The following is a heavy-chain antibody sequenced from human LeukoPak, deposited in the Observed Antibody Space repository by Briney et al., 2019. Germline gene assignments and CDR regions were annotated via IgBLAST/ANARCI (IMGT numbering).Heavy chain of an antibody. J-gene: IGHJ4*02. CDR3: AGRRVLDASFDY. Sequence: GGSLRLSCAASGFTVSNNYMSWVRQAPGKGLEWVSVIYSGDNTYYVESVKGRFTISRDNSKNTLFLQMNRLRAEDTAVYYCAGRRVLDASFDYWGQGTLVTVSS. V-gene: IGHV3-66*02. CDR2: IYSGDNT. D-gene: IGHD3-16*01. CDR1: GFTVSNNY.